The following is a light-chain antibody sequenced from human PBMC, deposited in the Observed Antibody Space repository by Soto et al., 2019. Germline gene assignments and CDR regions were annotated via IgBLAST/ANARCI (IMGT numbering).Light chain of an antibody. CDR2: AAS. Sequence: EIVLTQSPGTLSSSPGDRATVSCRASQSLSRSYLSWYQQKPGQAPRLLIYAASARATGIPDRFSDSGSGTDFTLTISRLEPEDFAVYYCHQYGSSPPYTFGQGTKLEIK. J-gene: IGKJ2*01. CDR3: HQYGSSPPYT. V-gene: IGKV3-20*01. CDR1: QSLSRSY.